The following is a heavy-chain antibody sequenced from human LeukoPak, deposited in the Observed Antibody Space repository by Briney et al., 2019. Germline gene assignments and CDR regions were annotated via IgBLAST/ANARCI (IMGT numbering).Heavy chain of an antibody. J-gene: IGHJ4*02. Sequence: GGSLRLSCAASGFTFSSYWMSWVRQAPGKGLEWVANIKQDGSEKYYVDSVKGRFTISRDNAKNSLYLQMNSLRAEDTAVYYCARDPRGPYGSGSSFDYWGQGTLVTVSS. V-gene: IGHV3-7*01. CDR3: ARDPRGPYGSGSSFDY. CDR1: GFTFSSYW. CDR2: IKQDGSEK. D-gene: IGHD3-10*01.